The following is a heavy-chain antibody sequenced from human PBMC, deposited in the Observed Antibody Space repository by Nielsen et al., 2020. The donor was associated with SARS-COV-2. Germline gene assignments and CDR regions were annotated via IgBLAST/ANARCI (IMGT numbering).Heavy chain of an antibody. D-gene: IGHD1-26*01. V-gene: IGHV5-51*01. Sequence: GASPPLSCTGFGHSFTSYWIGRVRQMPGEGLEWMGIIYPGDPDTRYSPSFQGQVTISADKSISTAYLQWSSLKVSDTAIYYCARRGWEWELPGGFDYWGQGTLVTVSS. CDR3: ARRGWEWELPGGFDY. J-gene: IGHJ4*02. CDR2: IYPGDPDT. CDR1: GHSFTSYW.